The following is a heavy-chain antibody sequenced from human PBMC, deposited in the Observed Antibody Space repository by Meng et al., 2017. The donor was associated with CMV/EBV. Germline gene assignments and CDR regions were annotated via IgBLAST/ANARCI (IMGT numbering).Heavy chain of an antibody. CDR2: IRYDGTNK. J-gene: IGHJ4*02. CDR1: GFTFSSYG. Sequence: GESLKISCAASGFTFSSYGMHWVRPAPGKGLEWVAFIRYDGTNKYYTDSVKGRFTISRDNSKNTLYLQMNSLRAEDTAVYYCAKDFMEGEMATISGDYWGQGTLVTVSS. CDR3: AKDFMEGEMATISGDY. D-gene: IGHD5-24*01. V-gene: IGHV3-30*02.